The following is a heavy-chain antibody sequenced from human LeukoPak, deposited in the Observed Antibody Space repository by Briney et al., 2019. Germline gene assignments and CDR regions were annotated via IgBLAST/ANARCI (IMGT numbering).Heavy chain of an antibody. V-gene: IGHV3-30*04. CDR1: GFTFNHFA. D-gene: IGHD4-11*01. Sequence: GGSLRLSCAASGFTFNHFAMHWVRQAPGKGLEWVAFIRYDGSNKYYADSVKGRFTISRDNSKNTLYLQMNSLRAEDTAVYYCARPFSRWTTVYYNWFDPWGQGTLVTVSS. J-gene: IGHJ5*02. CDR2: IRYDGSNK. CDR3: ARPFSRWTTVYYNWFDP.